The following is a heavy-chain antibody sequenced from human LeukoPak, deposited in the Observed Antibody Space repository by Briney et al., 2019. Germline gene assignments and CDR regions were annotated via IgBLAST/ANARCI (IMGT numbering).Heavy chain of an antibody. V-gene: IGHV4-61*08. CDR3: ARLRSGGSWVDY. CDR2: IYYSGST. D-gene: IGHD2-15*01. CDR1: GGSISSGGYY. J-gene: IGHJ4*02. Sequence: PSQTLSLTCTVSGGSISSGGYYWSWIRQPPGKGLEWIGYIYYSGSTNYNPSLKSRVTISVDTSKNQFSLKLSSVTAADTAVYYCARLRSGGSWVDYWGQGTLVTVSS.